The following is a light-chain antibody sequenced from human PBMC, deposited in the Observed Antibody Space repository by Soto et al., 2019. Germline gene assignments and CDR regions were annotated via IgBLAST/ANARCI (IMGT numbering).Light chain of an antibody. CDR3: HQRSSWPRGS. CDR2: DAS. CDR1: QSVSSY. V-gene: IGKV3-11*01. Sequence: EVVLTQSPATLSLSPGERATLSCRASQSVSSYLAWYQQKPGQAPRLLIYDASNRATGNPARFGGSGSGTDFTLTIDSLEPEDFAVYYCHQRSSWPRGSFGQGTKVEIK. J-gene: IGKJ1*01.